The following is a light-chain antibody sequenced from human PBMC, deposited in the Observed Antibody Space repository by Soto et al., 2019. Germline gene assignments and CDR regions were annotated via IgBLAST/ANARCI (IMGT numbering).Light chain of an antibody. Sequence: SVLAQPRSVSGSPGQSVTISCTVTSSHVGGSNYVSWYQQLPGKAPKLMIYDVSQRPSGVPDRFSGSKSGNTASLTISGLQAEDEADYYCCSYAGSHTYVFGTGTKVTVL. V-gene: IGLV2-11*01. CDR1: SSHVGGSNY. CDR3: CSYAGSHTYV. CDR2: DVS. J-gene: IGLJ1*01.